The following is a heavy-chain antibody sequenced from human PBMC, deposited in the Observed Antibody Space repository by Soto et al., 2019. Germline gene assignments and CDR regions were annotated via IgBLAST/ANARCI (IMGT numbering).Heavy chain of an antibody. D-gene: IGHD6-19*01. J-gene: IGHJ4*02. Sequence: SGAEVKKPGASVKISCKASGYIFTNYAIHWVRQAPGQGLEWMGWITVGNGNTKYSQKFHGRVAITRDTSASTVYMELSSLRSEDTALYYCARVFGLYSSGWYGYWGQGTLVAVSS. CDR3: ARVFGLYSSGWYGY. CDR1: GYIFTNYA. CDR2: ITVGNGNT. V-gene: IGHV1-3*01.